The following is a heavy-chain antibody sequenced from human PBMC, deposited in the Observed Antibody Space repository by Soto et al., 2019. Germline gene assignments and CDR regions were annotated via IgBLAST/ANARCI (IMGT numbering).Heavy chain of an antibody. J-gene: IGHJ4*02. Sequence: SETLSLTCTVSGGSISSGDYYWSWIRQSPGKGLEWIGYIYYSGSTYYNPSLKSRVTISVDTSKNQFSLKLSSVTAADTAVYYCALFYRLGGKMLENNFDYWGQGTLVTVSS. CDR3: ALFYRLGGKMLENNFDY. CDR1: GGSISSGDYY. V-gene: IGHV4-30-4*01. CDR2: IYYSGST. D-gene: IGHD2-15*01.